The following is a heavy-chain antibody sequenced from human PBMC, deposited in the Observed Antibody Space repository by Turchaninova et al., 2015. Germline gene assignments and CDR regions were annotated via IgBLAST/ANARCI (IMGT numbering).Heavy chain of an antibody. CDR3: ARGGLRPYYHFDS. D-gene: IGHD1-26*01. J-gene: IGHJ4*02. Sequence: GQVTISADKSISTAYLKWSSLKASDTAMYYCARGGLRPYYHFDSWGQGTLVTVSS. V-gene: IGHV5-51*01.